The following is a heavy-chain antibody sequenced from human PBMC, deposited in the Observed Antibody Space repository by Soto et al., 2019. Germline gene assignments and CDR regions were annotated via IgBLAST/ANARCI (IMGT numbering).Heavy chain of an antibody. J-gene: IGHJ1*01. CDR2: ISSSTTYI. V-gene: IGHV3-21*01. D-gene: IGHD2-2*01. Sequence: PGGSLRLSCAASGCSFSSYSMNWVRQAPGKGLEWVSSISSSTTYIYYADSVKGRFTISRDNAKNSLYLQMNSLRAEDTAVYYFARIHCRRTSCNLLWGQGTLGTVS. CDR1: GCSFSSYS. CDR3: ARIHCRRTSCNLL.